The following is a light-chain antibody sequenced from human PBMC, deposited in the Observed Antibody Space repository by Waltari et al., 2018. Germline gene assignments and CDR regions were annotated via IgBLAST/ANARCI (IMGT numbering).Light chain of an antibody. Sequence: QSALTQPPSASGSPGPSVPIPCTATSSDLSGYNYVSWYQQHPGKAPKVIIFEVSKRPSGVPDRFTGSKSGNTASLTVSGLQAEDEADYYCCSYAGSNNLVFGGGTKLTVL. CDR2: EVS. CDR3: CSYAGSNNLV. J-gene: IGLJ2*01. V-gene: IGLV2-8*01. CDR1: SSDLSGYNY.